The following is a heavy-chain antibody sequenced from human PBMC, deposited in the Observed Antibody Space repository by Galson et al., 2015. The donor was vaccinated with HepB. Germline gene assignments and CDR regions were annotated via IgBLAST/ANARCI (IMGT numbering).Heavy chain of an antibody. CDR3: ARVPYSSTSPRFDP. CDR1: GFSFSSYW. V-gene: IGHV3-7*03. Sequence: SLRLSCAGSGFSFSSYWMSWVRQASEKGLEWVANIKQDGSKKYYVDSVKGRFTISRDNARNSVYLQMSSLRAEDTAIYYCARVPYSSTSPRFDPWGQGTLVTVSS. CDR2: IKQDGSKK. D-gene: IGHD2-2*01. J-gene: IGHJ5*02.